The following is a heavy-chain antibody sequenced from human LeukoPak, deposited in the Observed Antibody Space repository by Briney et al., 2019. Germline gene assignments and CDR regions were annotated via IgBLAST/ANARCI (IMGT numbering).Heavy chain of an antibody. CDR1: GYTFTSYD. D-gene: IGHD1-1*01. Sequence: ASVKVSCKASGYTFTSYDINWVRQATGQGLEWMGWMNPNSGNTGYAQKFQGRVTMTRNTSISTAYMELSSLRSEDTAVYYCARLMAPVGKRSTPFNYWGQGTLVTVSS. J-gene: IGHJ4*02. V-gene: IGHV1-8*01. CDR2: MNPNSGNT. CDR3: ARLMAPVGKRSTPFNY.